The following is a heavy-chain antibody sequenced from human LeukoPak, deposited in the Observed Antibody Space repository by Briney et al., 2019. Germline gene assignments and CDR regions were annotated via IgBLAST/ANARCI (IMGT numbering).Heavy chain of an antibody. V-gene: IGHV7-4-1*02. J-gene: IGHJ6*02. D-gene: IGHD2-8*01. CDR2: INTNTGNP. CDR3: ARDLYDNGYYYGMDV. CDR1: GYTFTSYA. Sequence: ASVKVSCKASGYTFTSYAMNWVRQATGQGLEWMGWINTNTGNPTYAQGFTGRFVFSLDTSVSTAYLQISSLKAEDTAVYYCARDLYDNGYYYGMDVWGQGTMVTVSS.